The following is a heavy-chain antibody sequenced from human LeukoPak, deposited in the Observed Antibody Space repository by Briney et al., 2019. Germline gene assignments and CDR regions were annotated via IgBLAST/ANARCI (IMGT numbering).Heavy chain of an antibody. V-gene: IGHV3-23*01. CDR1: EFTFSSYS. CDR3: AKEIFSGLLYIDY. D-gene: IGHD5-12*01. CDR2: ITDAVGST. Sequence: PGGSLRLSCAASEFTFSSYSMNWVRQAPGKGLEWVSAITDAVGSTHYADSVKGRFTISSDNSKNTVYLQMNSLRPEDMAVYYCAKEIFSGLLYIDYWGQGTLVTVSS. J-gene: IGHJ4*02.